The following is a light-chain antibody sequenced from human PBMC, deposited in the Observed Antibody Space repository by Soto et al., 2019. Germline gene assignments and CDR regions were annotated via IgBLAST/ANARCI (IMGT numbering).Light chain of an antibody. CDR1: SSDIGGHHF. Sequence: QSVLTQPASVSGSPGQSITISCTGTSSDIGGHHFVSWYQQQSGKAPKLVIYEVTDRPSGVSDRFSGSKSGNTASLTISGLQADDEANYYCSSFKGTNSFVFGTGTKVTVL. CDR2: EVT. CDR3: SSFKGTNSFV. V-gene: IGLV2-14*01. J-gene: IGLJ1*01.